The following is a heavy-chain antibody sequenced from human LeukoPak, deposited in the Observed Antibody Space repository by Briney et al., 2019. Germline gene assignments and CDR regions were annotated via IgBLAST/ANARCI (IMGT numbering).Heavy chain of an antibody. CDR1: GYTFISYY. J-gene: IGHJ4*02. Sequence: GASVKVSCKASGYTFISYYMHWARQAPGQGLEWMGIINPSGGSTRYAQKFQGRVTMTRDTSTNTVYMELSSLRSEDTAVYYCARDPYSNYYFDYWGQGTLVTVSP. D-gene: IGHD4-11*01. CDR3: ARDPYSNYYFDY. V-gene: IGHV1-46*01. CDR2: INPSGGST.